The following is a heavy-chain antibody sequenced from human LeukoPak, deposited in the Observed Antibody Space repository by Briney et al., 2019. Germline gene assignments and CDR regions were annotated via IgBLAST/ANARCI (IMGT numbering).Heavy chain of an antibody. Sequence: GGSLRLSCTASGFTFSSYWMSWVRQAPGEGLEWVANINQDASEKYYVDSVKGRFTISRDNAKNSLYPQMNSLRAEDTAVYYCARGRRVPAAMGNWFDPWGQGTLVTVSS. CDR3: ARGRRVPAAMGNWFDP. J-gene: IGHJ5*02. V-gene: IGHV3-7*01. CDR2: INQDASEK. D-gene: IGHD2-2*01. CDR1: GFTFSSYW.